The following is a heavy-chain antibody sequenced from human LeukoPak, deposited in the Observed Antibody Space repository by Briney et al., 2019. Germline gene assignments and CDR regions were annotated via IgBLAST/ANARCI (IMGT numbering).Heavy chain of an antibody. Sequence: PGRSLRLSCAASGFTFDDYAMHWVRQAPGKGLEWVSGISWNSGSIGYADSVKGRFTISRDNAKNSLYLQMNSLRAEDTAVYYCAKDSDEMATITDPFDIWGQGTMVTVSS. J-gene: IGHJ3*02. V-gene: IGHV3-9*01. CDR2: ISWNSGSI. CDR3: AKDSDEMATITDPFDI. D-gene: IGHD5-24*01. CDR1: GFTFDDYA.